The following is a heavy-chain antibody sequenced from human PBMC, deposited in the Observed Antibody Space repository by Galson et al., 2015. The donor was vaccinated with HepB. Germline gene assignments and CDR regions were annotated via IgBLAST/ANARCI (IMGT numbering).Heavy chain of an antibody. D-gene: IGHD3-3*01. V-gene: IGHV3-7*03. CDR1: GFTISSKW. J-gene: IGHJ4*02. Sequence: SLRLSCAASGFTISSKWMSWVRQAPGKGLEWVANIKEDGSDQSYVESVKGRFTISRDNAKNSLYLQMNSLRAEDTAVYYCAREYSWSGRDYWGQGTLVTVSS. CDR3: AREYSWSGRDY. CDR2: IKEDGSDQ.